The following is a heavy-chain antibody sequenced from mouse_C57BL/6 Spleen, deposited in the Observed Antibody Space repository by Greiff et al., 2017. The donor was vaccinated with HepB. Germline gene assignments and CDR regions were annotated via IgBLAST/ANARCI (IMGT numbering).Heavy chain of an antibody. CDR1: GYTFTSYT. Sequence: VQLQQSGAELARPGASVKMSCKASGYTFTSYTMHWVKQRPGQGLEWIGYINPSSGYTKYNQKFKDKATLTADKSSSTAYMQLSSLTSEDSAVYYCARGGDGYYVGVNYWGQGTTLTVSS. CDR2: INPSSGYT. V-gene: IGHV1-4*01. CDR3: ARGGDGYYVGVNY. D-gene: IGHD2-3*01. J-gene: IGHJ2*01.